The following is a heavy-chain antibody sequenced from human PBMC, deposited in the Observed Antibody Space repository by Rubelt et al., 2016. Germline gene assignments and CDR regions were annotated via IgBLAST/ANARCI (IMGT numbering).Heavy chain of an antibody. J-gene: IGHJ3*02. CDR2: IRVYNGNT. CDR1: GYTFTSYG. CDR3: ARDRTWLVPGLDAFDI. V-gene: IGHV1-18*01. D-gene: IGHD6-19*01. Sequence: QVQLVQSGAEVKKPGASVTVSCKASGYTFTSYGISWVRQAHGQGLEWMGWIRVYNGNTNYAQKLQGRVTMTTDTATSTAYMELRSLRSDDTAVYYCARDRTWLVPGLDAFDIWGQGTMVTVSS.